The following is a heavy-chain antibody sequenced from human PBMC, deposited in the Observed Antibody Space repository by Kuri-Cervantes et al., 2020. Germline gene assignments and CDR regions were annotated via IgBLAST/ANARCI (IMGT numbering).Heavy chain of an antibody. J-gene: IGHJ4*02. CDR2: ISSSSNSK. CDR1: ESTCGDSG. V-gene: IGHV3-48*01. D-gene: IGHD3-10*01. Sequence: GESLKISCTSFESTCGDSGMKWFRQAPGKGLEWVAYISSSSNSKFYADSVKGRFTISRDNAQNSLYLQMKSLRAEDTAVYYCARDYGSGSFYTFYIDYWGQGTLVTVSS. CDR3: ARDYGSGSFYTFYIDY.